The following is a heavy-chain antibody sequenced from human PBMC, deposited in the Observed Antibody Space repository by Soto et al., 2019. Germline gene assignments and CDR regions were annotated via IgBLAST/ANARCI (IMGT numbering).Heavy chain of an antibody. J-gene: IGHJ1*01. CDR2: ISYDGSNR. D-gene: IGHD3-22*01. CDR3: VRDPGFYDGSGPA. CDR1: GFIFSSYS. V-gene: IGHV3-30*04. Sequence: QVQLVESGGGVVQPGRSLRLSCAASGFIFSSYSLHWVRQAPGKGMEWVAVISYDGSNRYFADSVEGRFTISRDNYRNTLQLQMNSLRTEDTAVYYCVRDPGFYDGSGPAWGQGTLVTVSS.